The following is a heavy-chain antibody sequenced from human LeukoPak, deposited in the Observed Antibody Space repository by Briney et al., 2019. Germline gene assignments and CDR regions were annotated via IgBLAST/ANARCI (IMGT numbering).Heavy chain of an antibody. Sequence: ASVKVSCKASGYTFTGYYVHWVRQAPGQGLEWMGWISAYNGNTNYAPKLQGRVTMTTDTSTSTAYMELRSLRSDDTAVYYCAREGYYYYGMDVWGQGTTVTVSS. CDR1: GYTFTGYY. V-gene: IGHV1-18*04. CDR2: ISAYNGNT. J-gene: IGHJ6*02. CDR3: AREGYYYYGMDV.